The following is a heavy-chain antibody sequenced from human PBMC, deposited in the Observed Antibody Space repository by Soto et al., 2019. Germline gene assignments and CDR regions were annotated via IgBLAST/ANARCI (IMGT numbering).Heavy chain of an antibody. D-gene: IGHD2-21*01. Sequence: PGGSLRLSCAASGFTLSSYSMNWVRQAPGKGLEWVSGMGSTSGYIYYADSVKGRFTISRDNVKNSLYLQMNSLRAEGTAEYYCARGDIVAGFDPWGQGTLVTVSS. J-gene: IGHJ5*02. CDR1: GFTLSSYS. CDR3: ARGDIVAGFDP. CDR2: MGSTSGYI. V-gene: IGHV3-21*01.